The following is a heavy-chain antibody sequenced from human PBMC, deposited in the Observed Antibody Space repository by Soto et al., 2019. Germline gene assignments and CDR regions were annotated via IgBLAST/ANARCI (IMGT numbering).Heavy chain of an antibody. V-gene: IGHV3-33*01. J-gene: IGHJ6*02. D-gene: IGHD5-12*01. Sequence: LRLSCAASGFTFSSYGMHWVRQAPGKGLEWVALVWYDGGNKYYADSVKGRFTISRDNSKNTLYLQMNSLRDEDTAVYYCVRAAGYSGNDYVYYYGMDVWGQGTTVTVSS. CDR2: VWYDGGNK. CDR3: VRAAGYSGNDYVYYYGMDV. CDR1: GFTFSSYG.